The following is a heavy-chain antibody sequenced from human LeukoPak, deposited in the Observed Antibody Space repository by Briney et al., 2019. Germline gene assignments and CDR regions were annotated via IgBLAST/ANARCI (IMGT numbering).Heavy chain of an antibody. Sequence: ASVKVSCKASGYTFTGYYVHWVRQAPGQGLEWMGWMNPKSGGTNYAQKFEARVTMNRDTSISTAYMELSRLRFDDTAVYYCARLKSTYYYDSSGYYPDYWGQGTLVTVSS. CDR1: GYTFTGYY. D-gene: IGHD3-22*01. V-gene: IGHV1-2*02. J-gene: IGHJ4*02. CDR3: ARLKSTYYYDSSGYYPDY. CDR2: MNPKSGGT.